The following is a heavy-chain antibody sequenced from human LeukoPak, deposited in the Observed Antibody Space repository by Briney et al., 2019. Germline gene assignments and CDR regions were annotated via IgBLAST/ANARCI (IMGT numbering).Heavy chain of an antibody. V-gene: IGHV1-2*02. CDR2: INPNSGGT. Sequence: ASVKVSCKASGYTFTGYYMHWVRQAPGQGLEWMGWINPNSGGTNYAQRFQGRVTMTRDTPISTAYMELSRLGSDDTAVYYCARRMATIDDYWGQGTLVTVSS. CDR3: ARRMATIDDY. D-gene: IGHD5-24*01. CDR1: GYTFTGYY. J-gene: IGHJ4*02.